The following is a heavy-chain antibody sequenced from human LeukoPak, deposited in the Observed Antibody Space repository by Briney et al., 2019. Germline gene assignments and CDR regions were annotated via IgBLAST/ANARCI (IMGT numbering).Heavy chain of an antibody. CDR2: IIPILGTA. CDR3: ARVTTNWFDP. V-gene: IGHV1-69*05. Sequence: SVKVSCKASGGTFSSYAISWVRQAPGQGLEWMGGIIPILGTANYAQKFQGRVTITTDESTSTAYMELSSLRSEDTAVYYCARVTTNWFDPWGQGTLVTVSS. CDR1: GGTFSSYA. J-gene: IGHJ5*02. D-gene: IGHD3-3*01.